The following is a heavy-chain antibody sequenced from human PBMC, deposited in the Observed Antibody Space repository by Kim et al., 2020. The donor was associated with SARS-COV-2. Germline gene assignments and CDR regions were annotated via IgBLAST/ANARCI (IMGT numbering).Heavy chain of an antibody. CDR1: GDSFSSNIVA. D-gene: IGHD6-6*01. J-gene: IGHJ4*02. CDR3: PRAHDISYDF. Sequence: SQTLSLTGVISGDSFSSNIVAWYWFRQSPSRGLEWLARTSYRSKWYSDYAPYVKGRIVVNTDTSKNQLSLHLSSVTPEDTAVYFCPRAHDISYDFSGQGT. V-gene: IGHV6-1*01. CDR2: TSYRSKWYS.